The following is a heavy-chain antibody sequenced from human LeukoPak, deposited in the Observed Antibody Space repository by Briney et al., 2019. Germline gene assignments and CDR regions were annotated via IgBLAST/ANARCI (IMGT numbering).Heavy chain of an antibody. V-gene: IGHV3-9*01. CDR3: AKGGDDILTGTFDY. Sequence: GGSLRLSCAASGFTFDDYAMHWVRQAPGKGLEWVSGISWNSGSIGYADSVKGRFTISRDNAKNSLYLQMNSLRAEDTALYYCAKGGDDILTGTFDYWGQGTLVTVSS. D-gene: IGHD3-9*01. CDR2: ISWNSGSI. CDR1: GFTFDDYA. J-gene: IGHJ4*02.